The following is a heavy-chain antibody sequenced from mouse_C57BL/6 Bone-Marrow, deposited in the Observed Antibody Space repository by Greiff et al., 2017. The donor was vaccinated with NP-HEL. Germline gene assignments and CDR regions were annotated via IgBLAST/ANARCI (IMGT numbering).Heavy chain of an antibody. CDR2: ISSGGSYT. J-gene: IGHJ4*01. V-gene: IGHV5-6*01. Sequence: EVLLVESGGALVKPGGSLTLSCASSGFTFSSSGLSWVRQTPDKRLEWVATISSGGSYTYYPDSVKGRFPISRDNAKNTLYMQRSSLKSEDTAMYYCARPPDYYGSSKDAMDYWGQGTSVTVSS. CDR1: GFTFSSSG. D-gene: IGHD1-1*01. CDR3: ARPPDYYGSSKDAMDY.